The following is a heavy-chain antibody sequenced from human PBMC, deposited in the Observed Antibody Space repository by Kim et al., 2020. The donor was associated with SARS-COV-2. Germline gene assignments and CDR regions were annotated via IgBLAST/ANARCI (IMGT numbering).Heavy chain of an antibody. D-gene: IGHD1-26*01. Sequence: GGSLRLSCAASGFTFSSYSMNWVRQAPGKGLEWVSYISSSSSTIYYADSVKGRFTISRYNAKNSLYLQMNSLRDEDTAVYYCARDEWELQYYYGMDVWGQGTTVTVSS. CDR2: ISSSSSTI. CDR1: GFTFSSYS. CDR3: ARDEWELQYYYGMDV. J-gene: IGHJ6*02. V-gene: IGHV3-48*02.